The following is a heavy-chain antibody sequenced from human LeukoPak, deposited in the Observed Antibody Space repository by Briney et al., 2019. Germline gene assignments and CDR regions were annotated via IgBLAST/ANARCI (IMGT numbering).Heavy chain of an antibody. CDR2: INPNSGGT. CDR1: GYTFTGYY. D-gene: IGHD2-2*02. CDR3: APLLGYCSSTSCYRSWFDP. Sequence: VKVSCKASGYTFTGYYMHWVRQAPGQGLEWMGWINPNSGGTNYSQKFQGRVTMTRDTSISTAYMELSRLRSDDTAVYYCAPLLGYCSSTSCYRSWFDPWGQGTLVTVSS. V-gene: IGHV1-2*02. J-gene: IGHJ5*02.